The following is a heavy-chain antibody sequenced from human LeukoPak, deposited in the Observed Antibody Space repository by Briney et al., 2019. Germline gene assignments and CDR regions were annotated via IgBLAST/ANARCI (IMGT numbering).Heavy chain of an antibody. V-gene: IGHV4-34*01. J-gene: IGHJ4*02. CDR1: GGSFSGYY. Sequence: SETLSLTCAVYGGSFSGYYWSWIRQPPGKGLEWIGEINHSGSTNYNPSLKSRVTISVDTSKNQFSLKLSSVTAADTAVYYCARHRAYCGGDCLYYYLGSWGQGTLVTVSS. CDR3: ARHRAYCGGDCLYYYLGS. CDR2: INHSGST. D-gene: IGHD2-21*02.